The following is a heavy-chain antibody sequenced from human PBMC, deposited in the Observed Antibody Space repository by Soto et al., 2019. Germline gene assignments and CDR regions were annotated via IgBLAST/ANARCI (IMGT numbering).Heavy chain of an antibody. CDR3: ARDVAAYSSSWYSEGDQYYFEY. J-gene: IGHJ4*02. CDR1: GFTFSSYW. Sequence: PGGSLRLSCAASGFTFSSYWMSWVRQAPGKGLEWVANIKQDGSEKYYVDSVKGRFTISRDNAKNSLYLQMNSLRAEDTAVYYCARDVAAYSSSWYSEGDQYYFEYWGQGTLVTVSS. D-gene: IGHD6-13*01. V-gene: IGHV3-7*01. CDR2: IKQDGSEK.